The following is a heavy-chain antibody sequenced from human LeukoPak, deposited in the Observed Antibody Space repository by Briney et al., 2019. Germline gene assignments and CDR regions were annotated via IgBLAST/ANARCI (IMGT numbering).Heavy chain of an antibody. CDR1: GYTFTGYY. Sequence: ASVKVSCKASGYTFTGYYMHWVRQAPGQGLEWMGWINPNSGGTNYAQKFQGRVTMTRDTSISTAYKELSRLRSDGVAVYECAKDTSFWCGTLFVLWGEGTLVSVSS. J-gene: IGHJ4*02. D-gene: IGHD3-3*01. CDR2: INPNSGGT. V-gene: IGHV1-2*02. CDR3: AKDTSFWCGTLFVL.